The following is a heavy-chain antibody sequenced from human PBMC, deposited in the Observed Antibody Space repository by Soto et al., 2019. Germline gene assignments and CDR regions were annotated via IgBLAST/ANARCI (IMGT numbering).Heavy chain of an antibody. D-gene: IGHD3-10*01. CDR2: INPNSGGT. V-gene: IGHV1-2*04. CDR1: GYTFTGYY. CDR3: ARGDYGSGYYYYGMDV. J-gene: IGHJ6*02. Sequence: GASVKVSCKASGYTFTGYYMHWVRQAPGQGLEWMGWINPNSGGTNYAQKFQGWVTMTRDTSISTAYMELSRLRSDDTAVYYCARGDYGSGYYYYGMDVWGQGTTVTAP.